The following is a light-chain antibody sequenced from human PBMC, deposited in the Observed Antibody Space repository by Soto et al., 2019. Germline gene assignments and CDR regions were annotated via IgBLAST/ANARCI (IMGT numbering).Light chain of an antibody. V-gene: IGLV2-8*01. Sequence: QSALTQPPSASGSPGQSVTISCTGTSSDVGYNYVSWYQQHPGKAPKLMIYEVTKRPTGVPDRFSGSKSGNTASLTVSGLQDEDEADYYCGSYAGSNNFVVFGGGTKLTVL. CDR1: SSDVGYNY. CDR2: EVT. J-gene: IGLJ2*01. CDR3: GSYAGSNNFVV.